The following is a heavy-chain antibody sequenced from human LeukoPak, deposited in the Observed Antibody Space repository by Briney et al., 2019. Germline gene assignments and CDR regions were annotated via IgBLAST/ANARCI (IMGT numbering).Heavy chain of an antibody. CDR2: IYYSGST. V-gene: IGHV4-31*03. D-gene: IGHD4-23*01. CDR3: ARDPDYGANSGHAFDI. CDR1: GDSISSGGYY. J-gene: IGHJ3*02. Sequence: SETLSLTCTVSGDSISSGGYYWSWIRQHPGKGLEWIGYIYYSGSTFYNPSLKSRVIISIDTSKKQFSLRMNSVTAADTAVYHCARDPDYGANSGHAFDIWGQGTMVTVSS.